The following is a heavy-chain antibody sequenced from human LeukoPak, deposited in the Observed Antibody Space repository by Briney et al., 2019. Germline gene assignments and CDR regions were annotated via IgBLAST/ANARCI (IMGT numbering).Heavy chain of an antibody. Sequence: GGSLRLSCAASGFIFRRYAMHWVRQAPGKGLEWVAVMAFDGNKKYYADSVKGRFTISRDNSKNTLYLQMNSLRDEDTAVYYCARGQGEGYWGQGTLVTVSS. V-gene: IGHV3-30*04. J-gene: IGHJ4*02. D-gene: IGHD3-16*01. CDR2: MAFDGNKK. CDR3: ARGQGEGY. CDR1: GFIFRRYA.